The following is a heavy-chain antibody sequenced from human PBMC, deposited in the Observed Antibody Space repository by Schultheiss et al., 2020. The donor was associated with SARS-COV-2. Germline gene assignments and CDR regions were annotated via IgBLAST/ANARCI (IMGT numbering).Heavy chain of an antibody. V-gene: IGHV3-23*01. CDR1: GFTFSSYA. Sequence: GGSLRLSCAASGFTFSSYAMSWVRQAPGKGLEWVSAISGSGGSTYYADSVKGRFTISRDNSKNTLYLQMNSLRAEDTAVYYCGGVTMIVEGYFDLWGRGTLVTVSS. J-gene: IGHJ2*01. CDR2: ISGSGGST. CDR3: GGVTMIVEGYFDL. D-gene: IGHD3-22*01.